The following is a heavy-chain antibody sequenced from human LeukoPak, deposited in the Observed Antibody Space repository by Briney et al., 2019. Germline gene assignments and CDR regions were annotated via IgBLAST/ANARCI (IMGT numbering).Heavy chain of an antibody. CDR3: AKGLEVVVTAFDI. J-gene: IGHJ3*02. V-gene: IGHV3-7*03. CDR1: GFIFTNYF. Sequence: PGGSLRLSCAASGFIFTNYFMSWVRQAPGKGLEWVASIKHDGSEKYYVDSVRGRFTISRDNTMNSLYLQMSSLRAEDTAVYYCAKGLEVVVTAFDIWGQGTIVTVSS. CDR2: IKHDGSEK. D-gene: IGHD2-21*02.